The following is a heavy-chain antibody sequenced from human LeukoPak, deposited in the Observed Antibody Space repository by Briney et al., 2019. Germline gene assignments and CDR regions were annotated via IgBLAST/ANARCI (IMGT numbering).Heavy chain of an antibody. CDR3: ARLTYDSSGYYFDY. D-gene: IGHD3-22*01. V-gene: IGHV4-4*02. Sequence: SETLSLTYAVSGGSISSSNWWSWVRQPPGKGLEWIGEIYHSGSTNYNPSLKSRVTISADKSKNQFSLKLSSVTAADTAVYYCARLTYDSSGYYFDYWGQGTLVTVSS. CDR2: IYHSGST. CDR1: GGSISSSNW. J-gene: IGHJ4*02.